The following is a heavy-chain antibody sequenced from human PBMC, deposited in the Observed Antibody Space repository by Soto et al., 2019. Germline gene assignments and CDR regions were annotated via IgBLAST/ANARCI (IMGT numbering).Heavy chain of an antibody. CDR1: GYTFTSYD. J-gene: IGHJ4*02. CDR3: YDLNY. CDR2: MSPNSGST. Sequence: QVQLVQSGDEVKKPGASVKVSCKASGYTFTSYDINWVRQAAGQGLEWMGWMSPNSGSTGYAPKFQDRLTMTRDTSISTAYMELSSLRSEDTAVYYCYDLNYWGQGTLVTVFS. V-gene: IGHV1-8*01. D-gene: IGHD3-22*01.